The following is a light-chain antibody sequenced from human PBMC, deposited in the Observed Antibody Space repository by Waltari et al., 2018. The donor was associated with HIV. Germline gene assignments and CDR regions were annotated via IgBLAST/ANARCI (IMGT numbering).Light chain of an antibody. CDR2: EVT. CDR3: GTRDNDLGRVI. CDR1: SSNIGAND. J-gene: IGLJ2*01. V-gene: IGLV1-51*02. Sequence: SVLTQPPSKSAAPGQTVTIPCAGHSSNIGANDVSWYQQLPGAAPRLIMYEVTMHPSVFSDRCPASKSHTTATLDIAAVQPGDEAMYFCGTRDNDLGRVILGGGTWVTVL.